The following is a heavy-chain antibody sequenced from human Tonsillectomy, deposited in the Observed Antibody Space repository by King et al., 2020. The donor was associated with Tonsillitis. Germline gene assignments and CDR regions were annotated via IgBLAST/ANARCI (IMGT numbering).Heavy chain of an antibody. D-gene: IGHD5-18*01. Sequence: VQLQQSGPGLVKPSQTLSLTCALSGDSVSSNSAAWNWIRQSPSRGLEWLGRTYYRSKWFNDYAVSVKSRITINPDTSKNQFSLQLNSVTPEDTAVYYCARAGLDTAMVSLAYYYYYNMDVWGQGTTVTVSS. CDR3: ARAGLDTAMVSLAYYYYYNMDV. CDR1: GDSVSSNSAA. V-gene: IGHV6-1*01. J-gene: IGHJ6*02. CDR2: TYYRSKWFN.